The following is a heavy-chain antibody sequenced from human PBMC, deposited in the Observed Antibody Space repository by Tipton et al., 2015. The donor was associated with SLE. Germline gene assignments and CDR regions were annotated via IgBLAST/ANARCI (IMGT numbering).Heavy chain of an antibody. V-gene: IGHV4-38-2*01. CDR3: ARGGMGDTAFVYYFDY. D-gene: IGHD5-18*01. J-gene: IGHJ4*02. CDR2: IYHSRLT. Sequence: TLSLTCAVSAYSISSDYYWGWIRQPPGKGLEWIGTIYHSRLTYYNPSLNSRFTISVDMSKNRFSLNLNSVTAADTAVYYCARGGMGDTAFVYYFDYWGQGTLVTVSS. CDR1: AYSISSDYY.